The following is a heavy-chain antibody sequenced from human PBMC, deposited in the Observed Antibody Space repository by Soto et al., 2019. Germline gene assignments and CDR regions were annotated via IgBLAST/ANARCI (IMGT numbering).Heavy chain of an antibody. CDR1: GFTFSSYS. J-gene: IGHJ3*02. V-gene: IGHV3-21*01. Sequence: GGSLRLSCAASGFTFSSYSMNWVRQAPGKGLEWVSSISSSSSYIYYADSVKGRFTISRDNAKNSLYLQMNSLRAEDTAVYYCARDMYYYDSSGFKAFDIWGQGTMVTVSS. CDR3: ARDMYYYDSSGFKAFDI. CDR2: ISSSSSYI. D-gene: IGHD3-22*01.